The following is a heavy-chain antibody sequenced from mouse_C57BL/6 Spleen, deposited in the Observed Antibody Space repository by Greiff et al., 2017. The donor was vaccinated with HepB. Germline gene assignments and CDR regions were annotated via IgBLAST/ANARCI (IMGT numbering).Heavy chain of an antibody. V-gene: IGHV1-81*01. CDR3: ALYDPAWFAY. D-gene: IGHD2-3*01. CDR2: IYPRSGNT. CDR1: GYTFTSYG. Sequence: VKLQESGAELARPGASVKLSCKASGYTFTSYGISWVKQRTGQGLEWIGEIYPRSGNTYYNEKFKGKATLTADKSSSTAYMELRSLTSEDSAVYFCALYDPAWFAYWGQGTLVTVSA. J-gene: IGHJ3*01.